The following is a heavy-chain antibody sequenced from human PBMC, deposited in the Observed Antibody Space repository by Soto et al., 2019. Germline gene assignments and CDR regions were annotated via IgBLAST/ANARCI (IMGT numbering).Heavy chain of an antibody. D-gene: IGHD3-3*01. V-gene: IGHV1-69*13. J-gene: IGHJ6*02. CDR3: AVILEWFPYYYYYGMDV. CDR2: IIPIFGTA. CDR1: GGTFSSYA. Sequence: GASVKVSCKASGGTFSSYAISWVRQAPGQGLEWMGGIIPIFGTANYAQKFQGRVTITADESTSTAYMELSSLRSEDTAVYYCAVILEWFPYYYYYGMDVWGQGTTVTVSS.